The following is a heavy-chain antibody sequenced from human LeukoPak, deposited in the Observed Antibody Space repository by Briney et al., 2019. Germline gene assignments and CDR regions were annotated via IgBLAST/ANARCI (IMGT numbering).Heavy chain of an antibody. Sequence: SETLSLTCAVYGGSFSGYYWSWIRQPPGKGLEWIGEINHSGSTNYNPSLKSRVTISVDTSKNQFSLKLSSVTAADTAVYYCARRDVMPSFDYWGQGTLVTVSS. J-gene: IGHJ4*02. D-gene: IGHD2-2*01. CDR1: GGSFSGYY. CDR2: INHSGST. V-gene: IGHV4-34*01. CDR3: ARRDVMPSFDY.